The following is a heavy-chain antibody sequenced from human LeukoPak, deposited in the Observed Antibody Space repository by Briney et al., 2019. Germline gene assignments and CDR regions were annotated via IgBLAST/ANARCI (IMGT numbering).Heavy chain of an antibody. CDR3: AKDAERGFDYSNSLNY. D-gene: IGHD4-11*01. J-gene: IGHJ4*02. Sequence: GGSLRLSCETSGFTFSHYGMHWVRQAPGAGLEWVAVIWSDASNTYYADSVKGRFTISRDNSRNTLYLQMSSLRAEDTAVYYCAKDAERGFDYSNSLNYWGQGTLVTVSS. V-gene: IGHV3-33*06. CDR2: IWSDASNT. CDR1: GFTFSHYG.